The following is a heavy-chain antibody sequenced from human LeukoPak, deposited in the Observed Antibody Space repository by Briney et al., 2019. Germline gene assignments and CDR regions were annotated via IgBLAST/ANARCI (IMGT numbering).Heavy chain of an antibody. D-gene: IGHD4-11*01. CDR1: GFTFSDYY. J-gene: IGHJ4*02. CDR3: ARDYYSNYVGSLDY. CDR2: ISSSGSTI. Sequence: PGGSLRLSCAASGFTFSDYYMGWIRQAPGKGLEWVSYISSSGSTIYYADSVKGRFTISRDNAKNSLYLQMNSLRAEDTAVYYCARDYYSNYVGSLDYWGQGTLVTVPS. V-gene: IGHV3-11*01.